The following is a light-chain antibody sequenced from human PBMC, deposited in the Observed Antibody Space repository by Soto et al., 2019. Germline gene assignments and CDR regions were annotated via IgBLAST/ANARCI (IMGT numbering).Light chain of an antibody. CDR2: KVN. V-gene: IGLV2-14*01. CDR1: SSDVGGYNY. CDR3: SSYTIRSTRV. J-gene: IGLJ1*01. Sequence: QSVLTQPASVSGSPGQSITISCTGTSSDVGGYNYVSWYQQFPGKAPKLMIFKVNNRASGVSNRFSGSKSGNTASLTISGLQAEDEADYYCSSYTIRSTRVFGTGTKVTVL.